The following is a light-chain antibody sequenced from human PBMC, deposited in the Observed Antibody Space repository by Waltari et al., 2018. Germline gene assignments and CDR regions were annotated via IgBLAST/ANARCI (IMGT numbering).Light chain of an antibody. CDR1: SSNIGSNY. V-gene: IGLV1-47*01. CDR3: AAWDDNLRGGV. CDR2: RSN. J-gene: IGLJ3*02. Sequence: QSVLTQPPSASGTPGQRVTISCSGSSSNIGSNYVYWYQQLPGPAPKLLIYRSNPRPSGGPARFSGSKSGTSASLAISGLRSEDEADSYCAAWDDNLRGGVFGGGTKLTVL.